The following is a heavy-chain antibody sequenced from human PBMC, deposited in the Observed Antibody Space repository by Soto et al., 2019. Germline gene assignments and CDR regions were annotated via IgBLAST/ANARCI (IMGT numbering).Heavy chain of an antibody. D-gene: IGHD6-13*01. J-gene: IGHJ4*02. V-gene: IGHV1-69*02. CDR1: GGTFSSYT. CDR3: ARVEQQLAPY. CDR2: IIPILGIA. Sequence: QVQLVQSGAEVKKPGSLVKVSCKASGGTFSSYTISWVRQAPGQGLEWMGRIIPILGIANYAQKFQGRVTITADKSTSTAYMELSSLRSEDTAVYYCARVEQQLAPYWGQGTLVTVSS.